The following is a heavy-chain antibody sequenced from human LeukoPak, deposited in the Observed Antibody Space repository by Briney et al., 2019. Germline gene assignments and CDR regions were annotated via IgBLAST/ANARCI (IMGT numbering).Heavy chain of an antibody. D-gene: IGHD4-17*01. CDR3: AKARLRNDAFDI. J-gene: IGHJ3*02. CDR2: IGSSSSYT. Sequence: GGSLRLSCAASGFAFSDYYMNWIRQAPGKGLEWVSYIGSSSSYTNYADSVKGRFTISRDNAKNSLYLQMNSLRAEDTAVYYCAKARLRNDAFDIWGQGTRVTVSS. V-gene: IGHV3-11*03. CDR1: GFAFSDYY.